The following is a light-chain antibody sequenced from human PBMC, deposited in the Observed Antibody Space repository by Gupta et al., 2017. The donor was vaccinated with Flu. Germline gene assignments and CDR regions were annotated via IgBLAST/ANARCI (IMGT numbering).Light chain of an antibody. J-gene: IGKJ2*01. CDR3: RHTLSPTYT. CDR1: QRINTY. V-gene: IGKV1-39*01. Sequence: PSSLSASVGDRIAITCRASQRINTYLNWYQQKSGKLPKLLIYGASKVKSGVPSRFSDSGSGTEFTLTISSRQPEDFATYYCRHTLSPTYTFGQGTKLEIK. CDR2: GAS.